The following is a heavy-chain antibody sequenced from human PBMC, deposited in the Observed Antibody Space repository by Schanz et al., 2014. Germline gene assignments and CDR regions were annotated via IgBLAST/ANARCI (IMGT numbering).Heavy chain of an antibody. Sequence: EVQLVESGGGLVQPGGSLRLSCAASGFSVGNKYMNWVRQAPGRGLEWVSIIFTDGRTYYADSVKGRFTISRDSSKNTLFLQMNSLRTEDTAVYYCARLDPYCRSGTCSRAFDFWGQGTLVTVSS. CDR3: ARLDPYCRSGTCSRAFDF. J-gene: IGHJ4*02. V-gene: IGHV3-66*02. CDR1: GFSVGNKY. CDR2: IFTDGRT. D-gene: IGHD2-15*01.